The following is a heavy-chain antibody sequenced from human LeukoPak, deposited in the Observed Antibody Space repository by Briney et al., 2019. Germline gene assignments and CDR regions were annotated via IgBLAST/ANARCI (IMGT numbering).Heavy chain of an antibody. D-gene: IGHD7-27*01. Sequence: SETLSLTCTVSGGSTSSSSYYWGWIRQPPGKGLEWIGNIYYSGSTYYNPSLKSRVTISADTSKNEFSLKLNSVTAAATAVYYCASRKLGNDYWGQGTLVTVSS. V-gene: IGHV4-39*07. J-gene: IGHJ4*02. CDR3: ASRKLGNDY. CDR1: GGSTSSSSYY. CDR2: IYYSGST.